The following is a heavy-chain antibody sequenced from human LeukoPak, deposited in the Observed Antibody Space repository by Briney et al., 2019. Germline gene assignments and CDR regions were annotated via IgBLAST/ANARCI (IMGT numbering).Heavy chain of an antibody. D-gene: IGHD2-15*01. CDR2: IDSGGNT. J-gene: IGHJ4*02. CDR3: ARRAGEYSHPYDY. Sequence: GGSLRLSCAASGFTFSSYAMSWVRQAPGKGLEWVSFIDSGGNTHYSDSVKGRFTISRDNSKNTLYLQMNSLRAEDTAIYHCARRAGEYSHPYDYWGQGTLVTVSS. V-gene: IGHV3-23*01. CDR1: GFTFSSYA.